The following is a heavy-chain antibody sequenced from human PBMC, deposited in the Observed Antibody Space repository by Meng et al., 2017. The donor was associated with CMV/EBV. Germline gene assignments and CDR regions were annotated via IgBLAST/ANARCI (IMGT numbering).Heavy chain of an antibody. V-gene: IGHV3-7*01. Sequence: GESLKISCAASGFTFSTYWMTWVRQAPGEGLEWVANIKQDGSEEYYVDSVKGRFTISRDNAKNSLFLQMNSLRAEDTAMYYCARNARGSGYWGQGTLVTVSS. CDR1: GFTFSTYW. D-gene: IGHD3-10*01. CDR3: ARNARGSGY. CDR2: IKQDGSEE. J-gene: IGHJ4*02.